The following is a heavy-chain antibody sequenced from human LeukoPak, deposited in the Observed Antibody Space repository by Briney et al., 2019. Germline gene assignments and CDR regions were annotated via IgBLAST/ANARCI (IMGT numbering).Heavy chain of an antibody. CDR2: TNWNGGST. V-gene: IGHV3-20*04. D-gene: IGHD6-19*01. CDR1: GFTFDDYG. CDR3: ARDYSSGRFGFDY. Sequence: PGGSLSLSCAASGFTFDDYGMSWVRQAQGKGLEWISGTNWNGGSTGYADSVKGRFTISRDNAKNSLYLQMNSLRAEDTALYYCARDYSSGRFGFDYWGQGTLVTVSS. J-gene: IGHJ4*02.